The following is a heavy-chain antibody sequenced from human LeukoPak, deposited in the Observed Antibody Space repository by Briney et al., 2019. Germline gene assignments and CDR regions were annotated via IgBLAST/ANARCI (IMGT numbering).Heavy chain of an antibody. D-gene: IGHD1-26*01. CDR1: GFTFSSYA. Sequence: PGGYLRLSCAASGFTFSSYAMSWVRQAPGKGLEWVSVISGSGGTTYYADSVKGRFTISRDSSKNTVYLQMNSLRAEDTAVYYCAEGSGSLDYWGQGTLVTV. J-gene: IGHJ4*02. CDR2: ISGSGGTT. V-gene: IGHV3-23*01. CDR3: AEGSGSLDY.